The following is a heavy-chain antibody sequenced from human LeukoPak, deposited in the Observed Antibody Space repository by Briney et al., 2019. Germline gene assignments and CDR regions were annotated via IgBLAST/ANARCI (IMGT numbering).Heavy chain of an antibody. D-gene: IGHD3-3*01. CDR1: GGSFSGYY. Sequence: PSETLSLTCAVYGGSFSGYYWSWIRQPPGKGLEWIGEINHSGSTNYNPSLKSRVTISVDTSKNQFSLKLSSVTAADTAVYYCARAGSMFGVVVFDYWGQGTLVTVSS. CDR3: ARAGSMFGVVVFDY. J-gene: IGHJ4*02. CDR2: INHSGST. V-gene: IGHV4-34*01.